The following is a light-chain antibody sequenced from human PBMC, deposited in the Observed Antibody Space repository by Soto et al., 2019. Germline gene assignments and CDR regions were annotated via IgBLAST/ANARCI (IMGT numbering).Light chain of an antibody. Sequence: ETVLTQSPGTLSLSPGQRASLSCRASQSISGRYLDWHQQKPGQAPRLLIYDASSRATGIPDRFSGSGSGTSFILPIGRLEPEDFAVYYCQQYGSSPLTSGGGTKVEIK. CDR1: QSISGRY. CDR2: DAS. J-gene: IGKJ4*01. V-gene: IGKV3-20*01. CDR3: QQYGSSPLT.